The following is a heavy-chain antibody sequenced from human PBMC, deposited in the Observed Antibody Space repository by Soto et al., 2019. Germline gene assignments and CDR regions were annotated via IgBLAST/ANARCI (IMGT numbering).Heavy chain of an antibody. D-gene: IGHD5-12*01. V-gene: IGHV6-1*01. Sequence: SQTLALTCAVSGDSVSSNSAAWNWIRQSPSRGLEWLGRTYYRSKWYNDYAVSVKSRITINPDTSKNQFSLQLNSVTPEDTAVYYWARRPIYSDGSGDDLCYYYSGMDVWGQGTPV. CDR3: ARRPIYSDGSGDDLCYYYSGMDV. CDR2: TYYRSKWYN. J-gene: IGHJ6*02. CDR1: GDSVSSNSAA.